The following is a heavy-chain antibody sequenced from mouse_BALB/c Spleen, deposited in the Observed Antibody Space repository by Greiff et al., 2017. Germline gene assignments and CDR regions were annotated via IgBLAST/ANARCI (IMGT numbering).Heavy chain of an antibody. CDR2: IDPANGNT. Sequence: EVKLVESGAELVKPGASVKLSCTASGFNIKDTYMHWVKQRPEQGLEWIGRIDPANGNTKYDPKFQGKATITADTSSNTAYLQLSSLTSEDTAVYYCARSWGNYRAWFAYWGQGTLVTVSA. CDR1: GFNIKDTY. CDR3: ARSWGNYRAWFAY. J-gene: IGHJ3*01. D-gene: IGHD2-1*01. V-gene: IGHV14-3*02.